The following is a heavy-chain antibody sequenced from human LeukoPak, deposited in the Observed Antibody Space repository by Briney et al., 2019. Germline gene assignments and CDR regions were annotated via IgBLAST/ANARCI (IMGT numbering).Heavy chain of an antibody. CDR3: ARGKYPYWYFDL. CDR1: GFTFSSYN. CDR2: ISSSSSI. D-gene: IGHD2/OR15-2a*01. Sequence: QPGGSLRLSCAASGFTFSSYNMNWVRQAPGKGLEWVSFISSSSSIYYADSVSGQFTISRDNAKNSLYLQMNSLRDEDTAVYYCARGKYPYWYFDLWGRGTLVTVSS. V-gene: IGHV3-48*02. J-gene: IGHJ2*01.